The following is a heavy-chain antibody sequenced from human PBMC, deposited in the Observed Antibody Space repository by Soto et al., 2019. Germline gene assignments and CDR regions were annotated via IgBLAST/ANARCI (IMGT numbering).Heavy chain of an antibody. J-gene: IGHJ4*02. CDR3: VKESESGWPNFDY. CDR2: VNKNGKTT. CDR1: GFMFNAYT. V-gene: IGHV3-43*01. D-gene: IGHD6-19*01. Sequence: GGSLRLSCAATGFMFNAYTMHWVRQPPGKGLEGLSLVNKNGKTTFYADSVKGRFTISRDNSKNSLYLQLSSLRPEDSGLYYCVKESESGWPNFDYWGQGTLVTVSS.